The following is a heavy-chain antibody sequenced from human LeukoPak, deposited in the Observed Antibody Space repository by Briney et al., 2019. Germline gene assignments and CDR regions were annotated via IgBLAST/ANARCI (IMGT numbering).Heavy chain of an antibody. V-gene: IGHV3-21*01. CDR2: ISSSSSYI. CDR3: AARTTGTTPVDY. D-gene: IGHD1-1*01. J-gene: IGHJ4*02. Sequence: PGGSLRLSCAASGFTFSSYSMNWVRQAPGKGLEWVSSISSSSSYIYYADSVKGRFTISRDNAKNSLYLQMNSLRAEDTAVYHCAARTTGTTPVDYWGQGTLVTVSS. CDR1: GFTFSSYS.